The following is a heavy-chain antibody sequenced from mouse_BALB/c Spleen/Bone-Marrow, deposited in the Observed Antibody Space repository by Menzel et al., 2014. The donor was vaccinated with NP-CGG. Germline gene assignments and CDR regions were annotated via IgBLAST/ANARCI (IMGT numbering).Heavy chain of an antibody. CDR3: ARSRNYYVNYYWYLDV. D-gene: IGHD2-1*01. CDR1: GYTFTSYD. V-gene: IGHV1S33*01. Sequence: LQESGPELVKPGALAKISCKASGYTFTSYDINWVKQRPGQGLEWIGWIYPGDGSTKYNEKFKGKATLTADKSSSTAYMQLSSLTSENSAVYFSARSRNYYVNYYWYLDVWGAGTTGTVAS. CDR2: IYPGDGST. J-gene: IGHJ1*01.